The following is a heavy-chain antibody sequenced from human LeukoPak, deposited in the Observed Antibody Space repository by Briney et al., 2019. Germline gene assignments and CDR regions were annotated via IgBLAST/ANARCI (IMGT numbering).Heavy chain of an antibody. V-gene: IGHV5-51*01. CDR1: GYRFTSYW. CDR3: ASSLNYYDSSPPYYYFDY. Sequence: GASLKISCKGSGYRFTSYWIGWVRQMPGKGLEWMGIIYPGDSDTRYSPSFQGQVTISADKSISTAYLQWSSLKASDTAMYYCASSLNYYDSSPPYYYFDYWGQGTLVTVSS. J-gene: IGHJ4*02. CDR2: IYPGDSDT. D-gene: IGHD3-22*01.